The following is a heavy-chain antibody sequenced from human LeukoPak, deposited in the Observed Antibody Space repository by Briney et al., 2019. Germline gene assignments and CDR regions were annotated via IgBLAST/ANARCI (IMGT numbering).Heavy chain of an antibody. J-gene: IGHJ5*02. CDR1: GGSISSYY. CDR3: ARDGGYCTNGVCSHNWFDP. D-gene: IGHD2-8*01. Sequence: SETLSLTCTVSGGSISSYYWSWIRQPPGEGLEWVGYIYYSGSTNYNPSLKSRVTISVDTSKNQFSLKLSSVTAADTAVYYCARDGGYCTNGVCSHNWFDPWGQGTLVTVSS. V-gene: IGHV4-59*01. CDR2: IYYSGST.